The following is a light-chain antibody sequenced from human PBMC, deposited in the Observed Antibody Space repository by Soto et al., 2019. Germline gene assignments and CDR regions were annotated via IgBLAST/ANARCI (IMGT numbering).Light chain of an antibody. CDR1: QSISSAY. CDR2: GAL. Sequence: EIVLTQSPGTLSVSPGERASLSCTSSQSISSAYLAWYRQIPGQAPRLLMYGALNRATGIPDRISGRGSGTDFTLTISRLEPEDSGVYYCQHYGSSPLITFGQGTRLEIK. V-gene: IGKV3-20*01. CDR3: QHYGSSPLIT. J-gene: IGKJ5*01.